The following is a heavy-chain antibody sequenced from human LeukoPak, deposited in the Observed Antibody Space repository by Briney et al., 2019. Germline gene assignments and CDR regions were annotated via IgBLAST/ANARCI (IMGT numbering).Heavy chain of an antibody. V-gene: IGHV3-74*01. J-gene: IGHJ4*02. CDR1: GFTISNYW. CDR2: IDSDGSST. D-gene: IGHD3-22*01. CDR3: AKDISPADTYYYDSSGSDY. Sequence: GGSLRLSCAASGFTISNYWMHWVRQAPGKGLVWVSRIDSDGSSTTYADSVKGRFAISRDNAKNTLYLQMNSLRAEDTAVYYCAKDISPADTYYYDSSGSDYWGQGTLVTVSS.